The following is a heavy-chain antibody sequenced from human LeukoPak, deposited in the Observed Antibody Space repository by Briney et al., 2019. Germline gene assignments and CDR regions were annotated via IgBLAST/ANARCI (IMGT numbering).Heavy chain of an antibody. V-gene: IGHV1-58*01. Sequence: SVKVSCKASRFTFTSSAVQWVRQARGQRLEWIGWIVVGSGNTIYAQKFQERVTITRDMSTSTAYMELSSLRSDDTAIYYCAADIGGSGSYLDYWGQGTLVTVSS. CDR2: IVVGSGNT. J-gene: IGHJ4*02. CDR3: AADIGGSGSYLDY. D-gene: IGHD3-10*01. CDR1: RFTFTSSA.